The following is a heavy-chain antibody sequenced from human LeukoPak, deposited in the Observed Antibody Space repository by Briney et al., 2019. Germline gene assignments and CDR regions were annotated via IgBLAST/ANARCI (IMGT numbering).Heavy chain of an antibody. CDR1: GYTLTAYH. Sequence: ASVKVSCKTSGYTLTAYHVHWVRQAPGQGLEFMGWIYPPTGGTVLAEKFQGRVTMTRDTSITTAYMELSGLTFDDTAVYYCVRENWYYDHWGQGTLVTVSS. CDR3: VRENWYYDH. V-gene: IGHV1-2*02. CDR2: IYPPTGGT. J-gene: IGHJ4*02. D-gene: IGHD3-16*01.